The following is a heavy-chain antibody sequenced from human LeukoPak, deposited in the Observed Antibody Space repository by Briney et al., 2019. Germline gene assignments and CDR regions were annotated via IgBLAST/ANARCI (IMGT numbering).Heavy chain of an antibody. CDR1: GGSISSGSYY. CDR2: IYTSGST. D-gene: IGHD1-1*01. V-gene: IGHV4-61*02. J-gene: IGHJ6*03. CDR3: ARVRVHTHYYYYMDV. Sequence: SETLSLTCTVSGGSISSGSYYWSWIRQPAGKGLEWIGRIYTSGSTNYNPSLKSRVTISVDTSKNQFSLKLSSVTAADTAVYYCARVRVHTHYYYYMDVWGKGTTVTVSS.